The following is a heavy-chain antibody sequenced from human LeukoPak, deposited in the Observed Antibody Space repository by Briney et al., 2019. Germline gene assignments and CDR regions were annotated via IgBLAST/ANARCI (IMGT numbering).Heavy chain of an antibody. Sequence: SETLSLTCSVSGGSISNYFWSWIRQPPGKGLECIGFIYYSETTNYNPSFKSRVTISVDTSKNQFSLKLNSVTAADTAVYYCARFPGGAEYRHYYYMDVWGKGTTVTVSS. V-gene: IGHV4-59*01. CDR2: IYYSETT. CDR3: ARFPGGAEYRHYYYMDV. D-gene: IGHD1-14*01. J-gene: IGHJ6*03. CDR1: GGSISNYF.